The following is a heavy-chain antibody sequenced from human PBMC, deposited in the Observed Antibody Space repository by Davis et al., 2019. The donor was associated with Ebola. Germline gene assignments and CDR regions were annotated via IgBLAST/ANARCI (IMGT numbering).Heavy chain of an antibody. CDR1: GGSISSYY. CDR3: AREPAYCSGGSCFDY. Sequence: PSETLSLTCTVSGGSISSYYWSWIRQPAGKGLEWIGRIYSSGSTNYNPSLKSRVTMSVDTSKNQFSLKLTSVTAADTAVYYCAREPAYCSGGSCFDYWGQGTLVTVSS. J-gene: IGHJ4*02. CDR2: IYSSGST. D-gene: IGHD2-15*01. V-gene: IGHV4-4*07.